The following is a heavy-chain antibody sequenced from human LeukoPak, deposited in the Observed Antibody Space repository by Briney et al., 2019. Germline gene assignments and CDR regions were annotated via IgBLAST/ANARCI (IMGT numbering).Heavy chain of an antibody. CDR2: IYYSGST. J-gene: IGHJ1*01. CDR1: GGSISSSSYY. Sequence: PSETLSLTCTVSGGSISSSSYYWGWIRQPPGKGLEWIGSIYYSGSTYYNPSLKSRVTISVDTSKNQFSLKLSSVTAADTAVYYCARRNGYPHWGQGTLVTVSS. V-gene: IGHV4-39*01. CDR3: ARRNGYPH. D-gene: IGHD5-18*01.